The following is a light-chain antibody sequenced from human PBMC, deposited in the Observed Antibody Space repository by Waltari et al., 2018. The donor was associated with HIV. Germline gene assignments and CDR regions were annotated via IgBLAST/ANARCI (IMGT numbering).Light chain of an antibody. CDR2: RNN. CDR3: AAWNDRLSGYV. Sequence: QSMLTQPPSASGTPGQRVTISCSGSSSNIGRSYVYWYQQPPGTAPKLLIYRNNQRPSGVPDRFSGSKSGTSASLAISGLRSEDEADYYCAAWNDRLSGYVFGTGTKVTV. J-gene: IGLJ1*01. CDR1: SSNIGRSY. V-gene: IGLV1-47*01.